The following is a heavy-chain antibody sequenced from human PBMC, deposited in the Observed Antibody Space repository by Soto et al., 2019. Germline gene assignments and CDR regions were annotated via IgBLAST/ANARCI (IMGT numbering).Heavy chain of an antibody. CDR3: VKTRIAVRELIGYYYGMDV. CDR1: GFSFSNYA. D-gene: IGHD3-10*01. V-gene: IGHV3-64D*06. J-gene: IGHJ6*02. Sequence: GGSLRLSCSASGFSFSNYAMPWVRQAPGKGLEYVSAISTTGGSAYYTDSVNGRFTISRDNSKNTLYLQMNSLRPDDTAVYYCVKTRIAVRELIGYYYGMDVWGQGTTVTVSS. CDR2: ISTTGGSA.